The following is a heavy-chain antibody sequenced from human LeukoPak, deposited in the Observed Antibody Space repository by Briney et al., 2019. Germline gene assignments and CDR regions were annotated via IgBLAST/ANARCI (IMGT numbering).Heavy chain of an antibody. J-gene: IGHJ6*02. CDR2: IIPILGIA. CDR3: ARGSRYDFWSGPGMDV. Sequence: SVKVSCKASGGTFSSYAISWVRQAPGQGLEWMGRIIPILGIANYAQKFQGRVTITADKSTSTAYMELSSLRSEDTAVYYCARGSRYDFWSGPGMDVWGQGTTVTVSS. D-gene: IGHD3-3*01. CDR1: GGTFSSYA. V-gene: IGHV1-69*04.